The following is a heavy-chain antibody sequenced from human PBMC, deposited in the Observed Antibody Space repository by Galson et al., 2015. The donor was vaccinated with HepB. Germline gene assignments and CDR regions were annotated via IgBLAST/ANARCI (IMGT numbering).Heavy chain of an antibody. J-gene: IGHJ4*02. D-gene: IGHD3-16*01. CDR2: INQDGSQK. CDR3: ARDWGFSE. CDR1: GLTFSSYW. Sequence: SLKLSCAASGLTFSSYWMNWVRQAPGRGLEWVANINQDGSQKYYVDSVKGRFTISRDNAKNSLYLQMNNLRAEDTAVYYCARDWGFSEWGQGTLVTVSS. V-gene: IGHV3-7*01.